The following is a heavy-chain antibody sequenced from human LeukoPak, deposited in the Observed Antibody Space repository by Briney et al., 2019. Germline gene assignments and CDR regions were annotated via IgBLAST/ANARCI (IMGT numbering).Heavy chain of an antibody. CDR1: GYSFTGYY. J-gene: IGHJ4*02. CDR2: INPNSGDT. V-gene: IGHV1-2*06. CDR3: ARSPTTVTRCDY. Sequence: ASVKVSCKASGYSFTGYYMHWVRQAPGQGLEWMGHINPNSGDTNYAQKFQGRVTMTRDTSISTVYLELSSLRSDDTAVYYCARSPTTVTRCDYWGQGTLVTVSS. D-gene: IGHD4-17*01.